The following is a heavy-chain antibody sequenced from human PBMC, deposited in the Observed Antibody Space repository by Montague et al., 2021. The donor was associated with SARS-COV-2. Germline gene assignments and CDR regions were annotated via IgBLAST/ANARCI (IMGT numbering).Heavy chain of an antibody. J-gene: IGHJ4*02. Sequence: VKPTQTLTLTCTFSGFSLSTSGVGVGWIRQPPGKALEWLALIYWDDDKRYSPSLRSRLTITKDTSKNQVVLTMTNMDPVDTATYYCARMTPITGLDYWGQGTLVTVSS. D-gene: IGHD1-20*01. CDR1: GFSLSTSGVG. CDR2: IYWDDDK. CDR3: ARMTPITGLDY. V-gene: IGHV2-5*02.